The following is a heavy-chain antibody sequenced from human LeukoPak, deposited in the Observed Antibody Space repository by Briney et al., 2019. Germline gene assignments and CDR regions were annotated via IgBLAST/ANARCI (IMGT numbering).Heavy chain of an antibody. D-gene: IGHD4-11*01. Sequence: SETLSLTCTVSGGSIRSYYWSWIRQPPGKGLEWIGYIYYSGSTNYNPSLKSRVTISVDTSKNQFSLKLNSVTDTDTAMYYCARTEYDYNNYAYYYGMDVWGQGTTVTVSS. CDR2: IYYSGST. J-gene: IGHJ6*02. CDR3: ARTEYDYNNYAYYYGMDV. CDR1: GGSIRSYY. V-gene: IGHV4-59*08.